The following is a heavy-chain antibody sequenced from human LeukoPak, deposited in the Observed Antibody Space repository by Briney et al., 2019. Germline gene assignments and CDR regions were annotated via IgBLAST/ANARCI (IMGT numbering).Heavy chain of an antibody. V-gene: IGHV4-59*01. Sequence: KPSETLSLICTVSGGSITSYYWTWIRQPPGKGLEWIGYMYHSGTTSNNPSLKSRVTISVDTSKNQFSLKLRSVTAADTAVYYCARGLGWGATIFDYWGRGALVTVSS. CDR1: GGSITSYY. CDR3: ARGLGWGATIFDY. J-gene: IGHJ4*02. D-gene: IGHD1-26*01. CDR2: MYHSGTT.